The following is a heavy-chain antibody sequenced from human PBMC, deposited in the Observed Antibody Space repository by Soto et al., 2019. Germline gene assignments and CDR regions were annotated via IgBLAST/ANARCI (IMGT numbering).Heavy chain of an antibody. CDR1: GFTFTSYA. V-gene: IGHV3-23*01. J-gene: IGHJ4*02. CDR3: AKGHPYYDFRLEY. CDR2: ISSSSSTI. D-gene: IGHD3-3*01. Sequence: GGSLRLSCAASGFTFTSYAMSWVRQAPGKGLEWVSTISSSSSTIYYADYVKGRFTISRDNAKNTLYLQMNSLRAEDMAVYHCAKGHPYYDFRLEYWGQGTLVTVSS.